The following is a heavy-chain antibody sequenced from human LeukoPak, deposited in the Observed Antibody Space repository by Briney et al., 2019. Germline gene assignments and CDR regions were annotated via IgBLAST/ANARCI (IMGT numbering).Heavy chain of an antibody. CDR2: IYTSGTT. V-gene: IGHV4-61*02. J-gene: IGHJ4*02. D-gene: IGHD6-13*01. CDR3: ARDSGYSRSLDY. CDR1: GGSISSGSYY. Sequence: SQTLSLTCTVSGGSISSGSYYWSWIRQPAGKGLEWIGRIYTSGTTNYNPSLKSRVTISVDTSKNQFSLKLSSVTAADTAVYYCARDSGYSRSLDYWGQGTLVTVSS.